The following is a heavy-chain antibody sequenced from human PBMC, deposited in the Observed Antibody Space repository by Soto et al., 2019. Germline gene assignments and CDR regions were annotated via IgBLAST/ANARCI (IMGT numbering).Heavy chain of an antibody. CDR3: ARFQSSVAGTLADY. V-gene: IGHV1-2*02. J-gene: IGHJ4*02. CDR2: INPNSGGT. CDR1: ACIFTDYY. Sequence: ASVKVSCKTSACIFTDYYMHWVRQAPGQGLEWMGWINPNSGGTNYAQSFQGRVTMTRDTSISTAYMEVRRLRSDDTAVYYCARFQSSVAGTLADYWGQGTLVTVSS. D-gene: IGHD6-19*01.